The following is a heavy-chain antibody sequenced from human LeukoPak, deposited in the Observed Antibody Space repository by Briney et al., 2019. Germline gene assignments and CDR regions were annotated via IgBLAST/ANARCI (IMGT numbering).Heavy chain of an antibody. D-gene: IGHD4-11*01. J-gene: IGHJ4*02. CDR3: ATGSTSTTVDYIHY. Sequence: ASVKVSCKVSGYSLTDLSIHWLRQAPGKGPEWMGRFDPADGERIYAQNLQGRVTMTEDTSTDTAYMELSSLRSEDTAVYYCATGSTSTTVDYIHYWGQGTLVTVSS. V-gene: IGHV1-24*01. CDR2: FDPADGER. CDR1: GYSLTDLS.